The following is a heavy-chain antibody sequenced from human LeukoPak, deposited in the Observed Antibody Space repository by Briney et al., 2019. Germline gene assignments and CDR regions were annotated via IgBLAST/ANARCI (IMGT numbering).Heavy chain of an antibody. D-gene: IGHD2-2*01. CDR2: INPNSGGT. V-gene: IGHV1-2*02. Sequence: ASVKVSCKASGYTFTGYYMHWVRQAPGQGLEWMGWINPNSGGTNYAQKFQGRVTMTRDTSISTAYMELSRLRSDDTAVYYCARVKGVVSAALDYWGQGTLVTVSS. CDR3: ARVKGVVSAALDY. CDR1: GYTFTGYY. J-gene: IGHJ4*02.